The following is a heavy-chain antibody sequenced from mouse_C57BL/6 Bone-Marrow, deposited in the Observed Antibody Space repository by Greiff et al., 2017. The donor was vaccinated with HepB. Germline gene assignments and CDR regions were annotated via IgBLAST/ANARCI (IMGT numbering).Heavy chain of an antibody. J-gene: IGHJ3*01. D-gene: IGHD1-1*01. Sequence: VHLVESGAELAKPGASVKLSCKASGYTFTSYWMHWVKQRPGQGLEGIGYINPSSGYTKYNQKFKDKATLTADKSSSTAEMQLSSLTYEDSAVYYCASEYYGSPPFAYWGQGTLVTVSA. CDR1: GYTFTSYW. V-gene: IGHV1-7*01. CDR3: ASEYYGSPPFAY. CDR2: INPSSGYT.